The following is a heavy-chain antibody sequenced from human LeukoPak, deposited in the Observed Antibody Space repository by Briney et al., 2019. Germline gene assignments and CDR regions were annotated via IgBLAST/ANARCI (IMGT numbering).Heavy chain of an antibody. CDR3: ARGGGLDV. CDR2: INHNGNVN. Sequence: GGSLRLSCAASGFTFSSYWMNWARQAPGKGLEWVASINHNGNVNYYVDSVKGRFTISRDNAKNSLYLQMSNLRAEDSAVYFCARGGGLDVWGQGATVTVSS. V-gene: IGHV3-7*03. CDR1: GFTFSSYW. D-gene: IGHD3-16*01. J-gene: IGHJ6*02.